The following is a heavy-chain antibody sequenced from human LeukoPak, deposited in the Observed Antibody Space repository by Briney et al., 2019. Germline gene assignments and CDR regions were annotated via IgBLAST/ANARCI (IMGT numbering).Heavy chain of an antibody. D-gene: IGHD3-10*01. CDR2: IIPILGIA. CDR3: ARVSRYYGSGSYYFDY. V-gene: IGHV1-69*02. J-gene: IGHJ4*02. Sequence: GASVKVSCKASGGTFSSYTISWVRQAPGQGLEWMGSIIPILGIANYAQKFQGRVTITADKSTSTAYMELSSLRSEDTAVYYCARVSRYYGSGSYYFDYWGQGTLATVSS. CDR1: GGTFSSYT.